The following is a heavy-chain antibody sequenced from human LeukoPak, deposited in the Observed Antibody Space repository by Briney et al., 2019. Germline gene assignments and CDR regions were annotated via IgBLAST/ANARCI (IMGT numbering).Heavy chain of an antibody. CDR3: ARGSGWYSYYYYYMDV. Sequence: GGSLRLSCAASGFTFSSYSMNWVRQAPGKGLEWVSSISSSSSYIYYADSVKGRFTISRDNAKNSLYLQMNSLRAEDTAVYYCARGSGWYSYYYYYMDVWGKGTTVTVSS. D-gene: IGHD6-13*01. V-gene: IGHV3-21*01. CDR2: ISSSSSYI. J-gene: IGHJ6*03. CDR1: GFTFSSYS.